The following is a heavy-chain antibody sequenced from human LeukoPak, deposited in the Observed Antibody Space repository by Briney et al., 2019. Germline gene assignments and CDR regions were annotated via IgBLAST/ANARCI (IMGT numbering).Heavy chain of an antibody. J-gene: IGHJ5*02. V-gene: IGHV1-18*01. CDR1: GYTFTSYG. CDR2: ISAYNGNT. Sequence: GASVKVSCKASGYTFTSYGISWVRQAPGQGLEWMGWISAYNGNTNYARKLQGRVTMTTDTSTSTAYMELRSLRSDGTAVYYCARDQWFGESLGWFDPWGQGTLVTVSS. CDR3: ARDQWFGESLGWFDP. D-gene: IGHD3-10*01.